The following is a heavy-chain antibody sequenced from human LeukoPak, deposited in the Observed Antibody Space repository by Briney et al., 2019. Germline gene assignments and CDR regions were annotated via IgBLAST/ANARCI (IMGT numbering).Heavy chain of an antibody. CDR3: AREGIAAAGTIGSSWFDP. V-gene: IGHV4-59*01. CDR1: GGSISSYY. D-gene: IGHD6-13*01. Sequence: PSETLSLTCTVSGGSISSYYWSWIRQPPGKGLEWIGHIYYSGSTNYNPSLKSRVTISVDTSKNQFSLKLISATAADTAVYYCAREGIAAAGTIGSSWFDPWGQGTLVTVSS. CDR2: IYYSGST. J-gene: IGHJ5*02.